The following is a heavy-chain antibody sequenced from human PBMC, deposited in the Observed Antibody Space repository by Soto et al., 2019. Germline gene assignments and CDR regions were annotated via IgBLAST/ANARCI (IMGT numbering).Heavy chain of an antibody. Sequence: EVRMLESGGGSEQPGGSLRLSCAASGFNFRTYAMYWVSQAPGKGLEWVSAIDDGNSAYYADSVKGRFIISRDNSRNTLYLQMDGLRVEDTAIYFCTKRPMCAGDCWYFDDWGQGILVTVSS. CDR2: IDDGNSA. CDR1: GFNFRTYA. V-gene: IGHV3-23*05. J-gene: IGHJ4*02. CDR3: TKRPMCAGDCWYFDD. D-gene: IGHD2-21*02.